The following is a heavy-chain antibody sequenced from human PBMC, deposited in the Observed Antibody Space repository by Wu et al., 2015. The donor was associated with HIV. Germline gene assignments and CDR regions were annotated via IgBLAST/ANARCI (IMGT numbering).Heavy chain of an antibody. D-gene: IGHD3-10*01. J-gene: IGHJ6*02. CDR3: VRGTETDVVGYYYYTLDV. CDR1: GYTFMSYG. Sequence: QVQLVQSGAEVKKPGASVKVSCKASGYTFMSYGISWVRQAPGQGLDWMGWISAYNGNTNYAQKFQGRVTMTTDTSTSTAYLELNRLTSEDTAVYYCVRGTETDVVGYYYYTLDVWGHGTTVTV. CDR2: ISAYNGNT. V-gene: IGHV1-18*01.